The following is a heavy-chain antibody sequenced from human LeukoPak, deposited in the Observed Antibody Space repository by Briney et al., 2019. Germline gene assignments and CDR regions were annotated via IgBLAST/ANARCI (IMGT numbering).Heavy chain of an antibody. D-gene: IGHD5-12*01. CDR3: AKDALLYIGYDYIDY. CDR1: GFTFSSYS. V-gene: IGHV3-21*04. J-gene: IGHJ4*02. CDR2: ISSSSSYI. Sequence: GGSLRLSCAASGFTFSSYSMNWVRQAPGKGLEWVSSISSSSSYIYYADSVKGRFTISRDSAKNSLYLQMKSLRAEDTAVYYCAKDALLYIGYDYIDYWGQGTLVTVSS.